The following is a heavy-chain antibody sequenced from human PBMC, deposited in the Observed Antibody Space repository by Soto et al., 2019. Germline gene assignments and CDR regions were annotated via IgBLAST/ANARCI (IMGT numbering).Heavy chain of an antibody. D-gene: IGHD6-13*01. CDR2: IGAYNGDT. CDR3: TRAIAATGPAEY. CDR1: GYTFTSNG. V-gene: IGHV1-18*01. Sequence: QIHLVQSGPEVRKPGASVKVYCKPSGYTFTSNGFSWVRQTPGQGLEWMGWIGAYNGDTNYAPKFQGRVTMTTDTSTSTAYMELRSLRSDDTAVYFCTRAIAATGPAEYWGQGTLVTVSS. J-gene: IGHJ4*02.